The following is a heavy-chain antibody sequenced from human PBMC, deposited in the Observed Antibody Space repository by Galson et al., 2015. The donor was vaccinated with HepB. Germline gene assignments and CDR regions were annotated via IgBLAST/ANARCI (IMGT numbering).Heavy chain of an antibody. CDR1: GFTFSSYG. Sequence: SLRLSCAASGFTFSSYGMHWVRQAPGKGLEWVAVIWYDGSNKYYADSVKGRFTISRDDSKNTLYLQMDSLRVEDTAVYYCVRDRNYPSSYFDYWGQGTLVAVSS. J-gene: IGHJ4*02. D-gene: IGHD1-7*01. V-gene: IGHV3-33*01. CDR3: VRDRNYPSSYFDY. CDR2: IWYDGSNK.